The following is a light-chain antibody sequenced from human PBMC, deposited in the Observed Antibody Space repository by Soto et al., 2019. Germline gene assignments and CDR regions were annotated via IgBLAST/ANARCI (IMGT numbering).Light chain of an antibody. CDR2: GAS. CDR1: QSVSSSY. V-gene: IGKV3-20*01. CDR3: QQYGSSPRT. J-gene: IGKJ1*01. Sequence: EIALTQSPGTLSLSPGERATLSCRASQSVSSSYLAWYQQKPGQAPRLLIYGASSRATGIPERFSGSGSGTDFTLTISRLEPEDFAVYYCQQYGSSPRTFGQGTKVEIK.